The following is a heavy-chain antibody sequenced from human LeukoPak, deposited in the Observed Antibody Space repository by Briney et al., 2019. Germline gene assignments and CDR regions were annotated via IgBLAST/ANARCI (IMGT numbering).Heavy chain of an antibody. J-gene: IGHJ2*01. Sequence: PSETLSLTCTVSGGSISSYYWSWIRQPPGKGLEWIGYIYYSGSTNYNPSLKSRVTISVDTSKNQFSLKLSSVTAADTAVYYCARDTGSGHYPYWYFDLWGRGTLVTVSS. V-gene: IGHV4-59*01. CDR3: ARDTGSGHYPYWYFDL. CDR2: IYYSGST. D-gene: IGHD3-22*01. CDR1: GGSISSYY.